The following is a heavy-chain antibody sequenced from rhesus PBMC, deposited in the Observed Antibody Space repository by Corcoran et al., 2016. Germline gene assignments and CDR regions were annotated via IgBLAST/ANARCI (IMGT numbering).Heavy chain of an antibody. Sequence: QVQLQESGPGVVKPSETLSLTCAVSGYSISSGYDWSWIRQPQGKGLEWIGYIYGSSGSTHSNPSPKSRVTISTDTSKNQFSLKLSSVTAAATAVYYCARGGYSGSWNLGYFDYWGQGVLVTVSS. J-gene: IGHJ4*01. CDR3: ARGGYSGSWNLGYFDY. D-gene: IGHD6-25*01. CDR1: GYSISSGYD. V-gene: IGHV4-127*01. CDR2: IYGSSGST.